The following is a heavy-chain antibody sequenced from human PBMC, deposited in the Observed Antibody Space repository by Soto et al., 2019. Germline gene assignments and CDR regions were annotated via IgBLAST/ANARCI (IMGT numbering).Heavy chain of an antibody. V-gene: IGHV1-69*01. CDR1: GGTFSNYA. D-gene: IGHD4-17*01. CDR2: IILPFGTA. Sequence: ASVKVSCKASGGTFSNYAIGWVRRAPGQGLEWMGGIILPFGTANYAQKFQGRVTITADESMTTAYLQWSSLKASDTAMYYCARPTYGDYGGWYYWGQGTLVTVSS. J-gene: IGHJ4*02. CDR3: ARPTYGDYGGWYY.